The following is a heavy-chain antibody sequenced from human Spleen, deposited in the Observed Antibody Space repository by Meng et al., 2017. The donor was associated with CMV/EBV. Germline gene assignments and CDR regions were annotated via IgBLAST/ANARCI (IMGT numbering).Heavy chain of an antibody. D-gene: IGHD2-15*01. CDR3: ARGKAAPGGHNWFDP. Sequence: ASVKVSCKASGYTFTSYDINWVRQATGQGLEWMGWMNPNSGNTGYAQKFQGRVTITRNTSISTAYMELSSLRSEDTAVYYRARGKAAPGGHNWFDPWGQGTLVTVSS. J-gene: IGHJ5*02. CDR1: GYTFTSYD. CDR2: MNPNSGNT. V-gene: IGHV1-8*03.